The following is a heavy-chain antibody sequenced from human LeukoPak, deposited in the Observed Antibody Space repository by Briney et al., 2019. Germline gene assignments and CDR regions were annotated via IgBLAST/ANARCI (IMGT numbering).Heavy chain of an antibody. CDR1: GFTFSTYA. D-gene: IGHD3-10*01. J-gene: IGHJ4*02. CDR2: ISGSGGST. V-gene: IGHV3-23*01. Sequence: PGGSLRLSCAASGFTFSTYAMTWVRQAPGKGLDGVSAISGSGGSTYYADSVKGRFTISRDNSKNTLYLQMNSLRAEDTAVYYCAKAPTTIRGVSLFDYWGQGTLVTVSS. CDR3: AKAPTTIRGVSLFDY.